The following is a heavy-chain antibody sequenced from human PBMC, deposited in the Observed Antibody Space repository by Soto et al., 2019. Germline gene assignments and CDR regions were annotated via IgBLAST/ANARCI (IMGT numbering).Heavy chain of an antibody. V-gene: IGHV3-7*03. CDR3: ARGGVAAAIDSRGWFDP. CDR1: GFTFSSYW. Sequence: GGSLRLSCAASGFTFSSYWMSWVRQAPGKGLEWVANIKQDGSEKYYVDSVKGRFTISRDNAKNSLYLQMNSLRAEDTAVYYCARGGVAAAIDSRGWFDPWGQGTLVTVSS. J-gene: IGHJ5*02. CDR2: IKQDGSEK. D-gene: IGHD2-15*01.